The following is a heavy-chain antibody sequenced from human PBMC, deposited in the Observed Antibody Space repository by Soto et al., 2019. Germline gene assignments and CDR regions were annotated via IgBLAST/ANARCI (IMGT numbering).Heavy chain of an antibody. CDR2: IKSDTDGGTT. V-gene: IGHV3-15*05. Sequence: EVQLVESGGDLIQPGGSLRLSCATSGFTFSNAWMTWVRQAPGKGLEWVGRIKSDTDGGTTDYAAPVKGRFTISRDDSKSTLYLQMNSLKTEDTAVYYCTTLSRVVRGRIITEIYYYLEVWGKGTTVTVSS. CDR3: TTLSRVVRGRIITEIYYYLEV. CDR1: GFTFSNAW. J-gene: IGHJ6*03. D-gene: IGHD2-21*01.